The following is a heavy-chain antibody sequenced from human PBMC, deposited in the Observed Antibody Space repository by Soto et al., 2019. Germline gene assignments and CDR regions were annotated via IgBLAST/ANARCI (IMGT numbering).Heavy chain of an antibody. Sequence: QVLLVQSGPEIKKPGASVKVSCKASGYTFNTYGITWVRQAPGQGLEWMGWINPYNGNTKFAQKLQDRVTMTTATSTITAYMELASLRSDDTAVYYCSRGCIAVTTHLCYWGQGTLVTVSS. CDR1: GYTFNTYG. J-gene: IGHJ4*02. CDR3: SRGCIAVTTHLCY. D-gene: IGHD4-17*01. V-gene: IGHV1-18*01. CDR2: INPYNGNT.